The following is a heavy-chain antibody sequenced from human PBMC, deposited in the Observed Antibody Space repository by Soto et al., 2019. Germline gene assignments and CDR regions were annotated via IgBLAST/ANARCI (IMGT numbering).Heavy chain of an antibody. J-gene: IGHJ4*02. CDR3: ARDSDSSGYYRHFDH. Sequence: GGSLRLSCAASGFTFASYSMHWVRRAPGKGLEWVSSISSGSSYIYFADSVKGRFTISRDNAKNSLYLQMNSLRAEDTAVYYCARDSDSSGYYRHFDHWGQGTLVTVSS. CDR2: ISSGSSYI. D-gene: IGHD3-22*01. V-gene: IGHV3-21*01. CDR1: GFTFASYS.